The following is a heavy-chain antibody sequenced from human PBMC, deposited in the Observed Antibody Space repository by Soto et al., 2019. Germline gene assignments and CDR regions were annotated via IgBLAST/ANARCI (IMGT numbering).Heavy chain of an antibody. CDR3: AMGIGVFRFDP. CDR1: GYTFTSYG. Sequence: QVQLVQSGAEVKKPGASVKVSCKASGYTFTSYGISWVRQAPGQGLEWMGWISAYNGNTNYAQKLQGRDTMPTDTSTGQAYRELRSWRSDDSTVYFGAMGIGVFRFDPWGQGTLVTVSS. CDR2: ISAYNGNT. D-gene: IGHD3-10*01. J-gene: IGHJ5*02. V-gene: IGHV1-18*01.